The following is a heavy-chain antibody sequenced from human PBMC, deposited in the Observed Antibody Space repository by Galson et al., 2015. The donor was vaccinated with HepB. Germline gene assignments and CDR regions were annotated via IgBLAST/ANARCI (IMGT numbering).Heavy chain of an antibody. CDR3: ATTSITCYSGCG. CDR2: IKEDGNEE. CDR1: GFTFSNYW. Sequence: LRLSCAASGFTFSNYWMSWVRQAPGKGLEWVANIKEDGNEEYYVDSVKGRFTISRDNANNSLSLQMNSLRAEDTAVYYCATTSITCYSGCGWGQGTLVTVSS. J-gene: IGHJ4*02. V-gene: IGHV3-7*01. D-gene: IGHD2-2*02.